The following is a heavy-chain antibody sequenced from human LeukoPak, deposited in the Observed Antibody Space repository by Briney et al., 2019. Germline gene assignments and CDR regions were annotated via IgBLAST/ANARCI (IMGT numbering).Heavy chain of an antibody. D-gene: IGHD6-19*01. V-gene: IGHV3-21*01. CDR1: GFTFSSYS. J-gene: IGHJ6*03. CDR3: ARDDIAVAGIRGYYYMDV. CDR2: ISSSSSYI. Sequence: PGGSLRLSCAASGFTFSSYSMNWVRQAPGKGLEWVSSISSSSSYIYYADSVKGRFTISRDNAKNSLYLQMNSLRAEDTAVYYCARDDIAVAGIRGYYYMDVWGKGTTVTVSS.